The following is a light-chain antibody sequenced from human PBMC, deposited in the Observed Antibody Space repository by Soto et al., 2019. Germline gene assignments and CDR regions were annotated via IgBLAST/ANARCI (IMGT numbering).Light chain of an antibody. CDR2: GAS. Sequence: MPQSPPTMSLSPGEGDTPSCRASQSISRNLAWYQQKPGQAPRLLIFGASTRASGIPARFSGSGFGTDFTLTISNLQSEDFAVYFCHQYENWPKTFGQGTKVDI. V-gene: IGKV3-15*01. CDR3: HQYENWPKT. J-gene: IGKJ1*01. CDR1: QSISRN.